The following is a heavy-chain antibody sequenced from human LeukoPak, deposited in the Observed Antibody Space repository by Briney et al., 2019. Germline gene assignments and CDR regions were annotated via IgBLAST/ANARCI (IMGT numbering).Heavy chain of an antibody. CDR3: AKAHYYYGSGSYDLSVDY. CDR2: ISYDGSNK. V-gene: IGHV3-30*18. J-gene: IGHJ4*02. D-gene: IGHD3-10*01. CDR1: GFTFSSYG. Sequence: PRRSLRLSCAASGFTFSSYGMHWVRQAPGKGLEWVAVISYDGSNKYYADSVKGRFTISRDNSKNTLYLQMNSLRAEDTAVYYCAKAHYYYGSGSYDLSVDYWGQGTLVTVPS.